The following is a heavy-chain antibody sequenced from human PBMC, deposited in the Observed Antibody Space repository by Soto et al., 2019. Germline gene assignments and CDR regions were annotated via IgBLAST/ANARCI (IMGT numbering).Heavy chain of an antibody. V-gene: IGHV1-18*01. Sequence: QVQLVQSGAQVKKPGASVKVSCKASGYTFPSYGIRWVRQAPGKGLEWMGWISAYNGNTNYEQKLQGRVTMTTDKPTSTAYMELRSLRSDDTAVYYCARDQGGSYYYWGQGTLVTVSS. CDR1: GYTFPSYG. D-gene: IGHD1-26*01. CDR2: ISAYNGNT. J-gene: IGHJ4*02. CDR3: ARDQGGSYYY.